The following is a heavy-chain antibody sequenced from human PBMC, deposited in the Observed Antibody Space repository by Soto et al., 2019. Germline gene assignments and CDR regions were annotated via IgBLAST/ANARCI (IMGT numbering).Heavy chain of an antibody. V-gene: IGHV2-5*02. CDR2: IYWDDDK. Sequence: QITLTESGPTLVKPTQTLTLTCTFSGFSLSTSGVGVGWIRQPPGKALEWLAVIYWDDDKRYSPALKNTLTITKDASNYHVVLTMTNIDAVDTATYYCAHKEPRMHRCDYWGQGTPVTVSS. CDR1: GFSLSTSGVG. CDR3: AHKEPRMHRCDY. J-gene: IGHJ4*02. D-gene: IGHD2-8*01.